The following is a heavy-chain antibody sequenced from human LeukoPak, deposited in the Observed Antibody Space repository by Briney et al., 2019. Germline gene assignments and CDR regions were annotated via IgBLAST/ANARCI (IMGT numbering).Heavy chain of an antibody. Sequence: GGSLRLSCSASGFTFSTYGMNWARQAPGKGLEWVASINHNGNVNYYVDSVKGRFTISRDNAKNSLYLQMSNLRAEDTAVYFCARGGGLDVWGQGATVTVSS. J-gene: IGHJ6*02. CDR3: ARGGGLDV. CDR1: GFTFSTYG. CDR2: INHNGNVN. D-gene: IGHD3-16*01. V-gene: IGHV3-7*03.